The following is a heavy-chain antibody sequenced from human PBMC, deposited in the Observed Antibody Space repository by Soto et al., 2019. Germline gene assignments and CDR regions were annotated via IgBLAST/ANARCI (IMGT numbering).Heavy chain of an antibody. V-gene: IGHV3-23*01. CDR3: AKIPFHYLYSSSSHHFDY. CDR1: GFTFSSYA. CDR2: ISGSGGST. J-gene: IGHJ4*02. D-gene: IGHD6-6*01. Sequence: QPGGSLRLSCAASGFTFSSYAMSWVRQAPGKGLEWVSAISGSGGSTYYADSVKGRFTISRDNSKNTLYLQMNSPRAEDTAVYYCAKIPFHYLYSSSSHHFDYWGQGTLVTVSS.